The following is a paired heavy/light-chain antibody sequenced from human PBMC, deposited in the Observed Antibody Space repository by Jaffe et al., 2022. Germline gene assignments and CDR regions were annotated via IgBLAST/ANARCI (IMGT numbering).Light chain of an antibody. J-gene: IGKJ1*01. CDR1: QSVRSN. CDR3: QQYNNLPPWT. V-gene: IGKV3-15*01. Sequence: EIVMTQSPATLSVSPGEGATLSCRASQSVRSNLAWYQQKPGQAPRLLIYGASTRATGIPARFSGSGSGTEFTLTISSLQSEDFAVYYCQQYNNLPPWTFGQGTKVEIK. CDR2: GAS.
Heavy chain of an antibody. J-gene: IGHJ4*02. CDR2: ISGSGDTT. V-gene: IGHV3-23*01. CDR3: VKSLKTYYFDS. Sequence: EVQLLESGGGLVQPGGSLRISCAASGFTFSSYAMRWVRQAPGKGLEWVSHISGSGDTTYYADSVKGRFTISRDNSKNTLYLQMNSLRAEDTAIYYCVKSLKTYYFDSWGQGTLVTVSS. CDR1: GFTFSSYA.